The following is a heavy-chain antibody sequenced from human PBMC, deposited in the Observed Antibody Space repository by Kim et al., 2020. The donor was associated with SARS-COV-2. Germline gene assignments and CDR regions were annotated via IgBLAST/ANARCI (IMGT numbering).Heavy chain of an antibody. V-gene: IGHV3-30*18. Sequence: GGSLRLSCAASGFTFSSYGMHWVRQAPGKGLEWVAVISYDGSNKYYADSVKGRFTISRDNSKNTLYLQMNSLRAEDTAVYYCAKLNRGLDYWGQGTLVTVSS. D-gene: IGHD3-10*01. J-gene: IGHJ4*02. CDR2: ISYDGSNK. CDR1: GFTFSSYG. CDR3: AKLNRGLDY.